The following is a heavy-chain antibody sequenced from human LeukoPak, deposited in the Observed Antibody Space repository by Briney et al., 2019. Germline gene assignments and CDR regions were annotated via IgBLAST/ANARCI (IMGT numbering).Heavy chain of an antibody. D-gene: IGHD5-24*01. J-gene: IGHJ4*02. V-gene: IGHV1-69*06. CDR1: GGTFSSYA. Sequence: GASVKVSCKASGGTFSSYAISWVRQAPGQGLEWMGGIIPIFGTANYAQKFQGRVTITADKSTSTAYMELSSLRSEDTAVYYCASTRDGYNSMNFDYWGQGTLVTVSS. CDR2: IIPIFGTA. CDR3: ASTRDGYNSMNFDY.